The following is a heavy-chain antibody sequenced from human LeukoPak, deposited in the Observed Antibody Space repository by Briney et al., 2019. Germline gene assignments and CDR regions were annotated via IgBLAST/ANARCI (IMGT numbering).Heavy chain of an antibody. CDR2: ISGSGSGGST. V-gene: IGHV3-23*01. CDR3: ARVHAAYPFDS. CDR1: GFTFSSSA. J-gene: IGHJ4*02. D-gene: IGHD2-15*01. Sequence: GGSLRLSCAASGFTFSSSAMSWVRQAPGKGLEWVSNISGSGSGGSTYYVDSVKGRFTISRDNSKNSLYLQMNSLRAEDTAVYYCARVHAAYPFDSWGQGTLVTVSS.